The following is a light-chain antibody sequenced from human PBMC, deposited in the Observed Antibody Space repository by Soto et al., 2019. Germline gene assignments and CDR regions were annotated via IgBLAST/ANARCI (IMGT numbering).Light chain of an antibody. CDR1: QSDSSY. CDR3: QLYGTSSQP. Sequence: EFVLSQSPATLSLSSGERATLSCRASQSDSSYLARYQQNPVQAPRLSTYDASTRATGIPARFRGSGSGTYFTLTIGRMEPEDFAVYFCQLYGTSSQPFGQGTRWIS. V-gene: IGKV3-11*01. J-gene: IGKJ1*01. CDR2: DAS.